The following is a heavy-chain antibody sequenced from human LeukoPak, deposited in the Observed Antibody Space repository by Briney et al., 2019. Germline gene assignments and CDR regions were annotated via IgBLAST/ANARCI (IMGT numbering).Heavy chain of an antibody. CDR1: GGSISSYY. V-gene: IGHV4-4*07. CDR2: IYTSGST. CDR3: AREQLVPAYYYYYMDV. J-gene: IGHJ6*03. D-gene: IGHD6-6*01. Sequence: SETLSLTCTVSGGSISSYYWSWIRQPAGKGLEWIGRIYTSGSTNYNPSLKSRVTMSVDTSKNQFSLKLSSVTAADTAVYYCAREQLVPAYYYYYMDVWGQGTTVTVSS.